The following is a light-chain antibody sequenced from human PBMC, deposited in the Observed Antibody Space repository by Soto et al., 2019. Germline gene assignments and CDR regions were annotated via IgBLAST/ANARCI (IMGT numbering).Light chain of an antibody. CDR1: QSVSSN. Sequence: EIVMTQSPATLSVSPGERATLSCRASQSVSSNFAWYQQKPAQAPRLLIYDVSTRATGVPTRFSSSGSGTEFTLTISSLQSEDFAVYYCQQYHDWPLTFGGGTRVEIK. CDR2: DVS. CDR3: QQYHDWPLT. J-gene: IGKJ4*01. V-gene: IGKV3D-15*01.